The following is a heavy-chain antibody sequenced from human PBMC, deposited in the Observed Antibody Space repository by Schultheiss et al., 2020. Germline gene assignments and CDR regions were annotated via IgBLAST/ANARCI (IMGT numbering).Heavy chain of an antibody. V-gene: IGHV4-4*02. J-gene: IGHJ4*02. CDR3: ARDGTPFGGLDY. CDR1: GVSISRNSQ. D-gene: IGHD3-10*01. CDR2: INHSGST. Sequence: SETLSLTCTVSGVSISRNSQWTWVRQSPGKGLEWIGEINHSGSTNYNPSLKSRVTISVDTSKNQFSLKLSSVTAADTAVYYCARDGTPFGGLDYWGQGTLVTVSS.